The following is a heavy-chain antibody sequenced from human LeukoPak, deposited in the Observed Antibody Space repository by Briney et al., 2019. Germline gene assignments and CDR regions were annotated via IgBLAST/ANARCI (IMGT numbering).Heavy chain of an antibody. D-gene: IGHD2-15*01. CDR2: INPNSGGT. J-gene: IGHJ6*02. Sequence: GASVKVSCKASGYTFTGYYMHWVRQASGQGLEWMGWINPNSGGTNYAQKFQGRVTMTRDTSISTAYMELSRLRSDDTAVYYCARDRCSGGSCYSGYYGMDVWGQGTTVTVSS. V-gene: IGHV1-2*02. CDR1: GYTFTGYY. CDR3: ARDRCSGGSCYSGYYGMDV.